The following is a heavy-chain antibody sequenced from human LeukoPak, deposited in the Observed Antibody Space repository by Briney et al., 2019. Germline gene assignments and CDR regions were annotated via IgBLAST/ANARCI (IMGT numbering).Heavy chain of an antibody. CDR3: ARGRSIAARRGSWFDP. CDR2: MNPNSGNT. D-gene: IGHD6-6*01. V-gene: IGHV1-8*03. Sequence: ASVKVSCKASGYTFTSYGINWVRQATGQGLEWMGWMNPNSGNTGYAQKFQGRVTITRNTSISTAYMELSSLRSEDTAVYYCARGRSIAARRGSWFDPWGQGTLVTVSS. CDR1: GYTFTSYG. J-gene: IGHJ5*02.